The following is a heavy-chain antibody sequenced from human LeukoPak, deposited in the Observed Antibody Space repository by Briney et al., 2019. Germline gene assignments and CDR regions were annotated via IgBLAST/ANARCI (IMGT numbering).Heavy chain of an antibody. Sequence: GGPLRLSCAASGFTSTGNPMHWVRQVPGKGLGGVARIHRDGGMTRYAGSVEGRFTISRDNAKTTLYLQMNSLRAEDTAIYYCVRETGTIGYYMDVWGKGTTVTVSS. J-gene: IGHJ6*03. D-gene: IGHD2-15*01. CDR3: VRETGTIGYYMDV. CDR1: GFTSTGNP. CDR2: IHRDGGMT. V-gene: IGHV3-74*01.